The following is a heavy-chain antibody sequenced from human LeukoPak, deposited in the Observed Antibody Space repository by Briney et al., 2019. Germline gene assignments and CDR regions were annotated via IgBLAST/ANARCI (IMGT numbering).Heavy chain of an antibody. J-gene: IGHJ3*02. D-gene: IGHD3-3*01. Sequence: GGSLRLSCAASGFTFSSYWMHWVRRAPGKGLVWVSRINSDGSSTSYADSVKGRFTISRDNAKNTLYLQMNSLRAEDTAVYYCARGDFWSDTMRAFGIWGQGTMVTVSS. V-gene: IGHV3-74*01. CDR3: ARGDFWSDTMRAFGI. CDR2: INSDGSST. CDR1: GFTFSSYW.